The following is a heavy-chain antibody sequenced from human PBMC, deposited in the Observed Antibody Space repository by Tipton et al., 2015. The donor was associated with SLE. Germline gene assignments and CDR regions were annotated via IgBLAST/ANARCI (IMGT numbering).Heavy chain of an antibody. V-gene: IGHV3-11*06. CDR1: GFTFSDYY. CDR3: ASLSGGGYYYYYGMDV. D-gene: IGHD2-15*01. CDR2: ISSSSSYT. Sequence: SLRLSCAASGFTFSDYYMSWIRQAPGKGLEWVSYISSSSSYTNYADSVKGRFTISRDNAKNSLYLQMNSLRAEDTAVYYCASLSGGGYYYYYGMDVWGQGTTVTVSS. J-gene: IGHJ6*02.